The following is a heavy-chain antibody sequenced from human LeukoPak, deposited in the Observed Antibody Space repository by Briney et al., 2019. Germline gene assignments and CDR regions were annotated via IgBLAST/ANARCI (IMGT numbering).Heavy chain of an antibody. J-gene: IGHJ4*02. CDR3: ARLATYGDYSD. V-gene: IGHV4-59*08. D-gene: IGHD4-17*01. CDR1: GGSISDYY. CDR2: IYYRGST. Sequence: SETLSLTCTVSGGSISDYYWSWTRQPPGKGPEWIGHIYYRGSTNYNPSLKSRVSMSIDTSKNQFSLRLSSVTAADTAVYYCARLATYGDYSDWGQGTLVTVSS.